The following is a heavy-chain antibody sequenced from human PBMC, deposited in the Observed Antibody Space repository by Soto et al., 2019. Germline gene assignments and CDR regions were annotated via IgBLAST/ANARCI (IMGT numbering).Heavy chain of an antibody. J-gene: IGHJ5*01. CDR1: GGSLSSYN. CDR3: GSVRPSGYVLS. V-gene: IGHV4-59*01. CDR2: VYFSGNT. D-gene: IGHD6-25*01. Sequence: SETLSLTCTVSGGSLSSYNWTRIRQSPGKGLEWIGYVYFSGNTNYNPSLKSRVTISIDTSKNQFSLRLASVTAADTAFYYCGSVRPSGYVLSWGQGTLVTLSS.